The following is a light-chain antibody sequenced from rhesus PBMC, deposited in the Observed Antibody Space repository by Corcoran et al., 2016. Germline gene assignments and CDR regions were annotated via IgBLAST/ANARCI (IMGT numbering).Light chain of an antibody. CDR3: GQGTNVPRT. CDR2: QVS. J-gene: IGKJ1*01. V-gene: IGKV2-62*02. Sequence: CGGSQSLVHSNGNTYLSWYHQKPGQPPILLLYQVSNRDSGVPDRFSGSGAGTDFTLKISRVEAEDVGVYYCGQGTNVPRTFGQGTKVEIK. CDR1: QSLVHSNGNTY.